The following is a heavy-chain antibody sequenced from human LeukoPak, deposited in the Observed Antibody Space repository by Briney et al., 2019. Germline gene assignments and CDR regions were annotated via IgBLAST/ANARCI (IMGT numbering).Heavy chain of an antibody. J-gene: IGHJ5*02. CDR1: GDSISSNSAA. Sequence: SQTLSLTCAISGDSISSNSAAWNWIRQSPSRGLEWLGRTYYRSKWYNDYEVSVKSRITINPDTSKNQFCLQLNSVTPEDTAVYYCARGIDYYDSSGYYDGINWFDPWGQGTLVTVSS. CDR2: TYYRSKWYN. CDR3: ARGIDYYDSSGYYDGINWFDP. D-gene: IGHD3-22*01. V-gene: IGHV6-1*01.